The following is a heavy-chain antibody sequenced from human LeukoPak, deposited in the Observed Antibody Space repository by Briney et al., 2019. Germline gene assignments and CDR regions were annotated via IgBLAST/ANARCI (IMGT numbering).Heavy chain of an antibody. CDR3: ARGGSYNALWFGELGNWFDP. J-gene: IGHJ5*02. CDR2: IYTSGST. V-gene: IGHV4-4*07. CDR1: GGSISSYY. D-gene: IGHD3-10*01. Sequence: PSETLSLTCTVSGGSISSYYWSWIRQPAGKGLEWIGRIYTSGSTNYNPSLKSRVTMSVDTSKNQFSLKLSSVTAADTAVYYCARGGSYNALWFGELGNWFDPWGQGTLVTVSS.